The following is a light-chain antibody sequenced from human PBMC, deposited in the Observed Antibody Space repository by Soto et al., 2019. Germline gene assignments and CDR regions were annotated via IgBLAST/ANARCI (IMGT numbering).Light chain of an antibody. J-gene: IGLJ1*01. V-gene: IGLV2-14*01. CDR3: SSYTSSTNYV. CDR1: SSDVGGYNY. Sequence: QSVLTQPASVSGSPGQSITISCTGTSSDVGGYNYVSWYQQHPGKAPKVIIYEVSYRPSGISNRFSGSKSGNTASLTISGLQAEDEADYYCSSYTSSTNYVFGTRTKVTVL. CDR2: EVS.